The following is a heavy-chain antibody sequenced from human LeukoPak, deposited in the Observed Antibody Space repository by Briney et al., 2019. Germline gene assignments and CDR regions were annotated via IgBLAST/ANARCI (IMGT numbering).Heavy chain of an antibody. V-gene: IGHV1-2*04. D-gene: IGHD6-25*01. J-gene: IGHJ6*02. CDR1: GYTFTGYY. CDR2: INPNSGGT. Sequence: ASVKVSCKASGYTFTGYYMHWVRQAPGQGLEWMGWINPNSGGTNYAQKFQGWVTMTRDTSISTAYMELSRLRSDDTAVYYCARGVGGYGPIEGPVYYYYGMDVWGQGTTVTVSS. CDR3: ARGVGGYGPIEGPVYYYYGMDV.